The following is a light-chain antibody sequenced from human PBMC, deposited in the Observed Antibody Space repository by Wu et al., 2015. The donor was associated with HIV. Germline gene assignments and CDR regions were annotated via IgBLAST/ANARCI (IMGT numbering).Light chain of an antibody. V-gene: IGKV1-5*03. J-gene: IGKJ4*01. CDR3: QQYNSYPHT. CDR1: QTINTW. CDR2: KAF. Sequence: DIQMTQSPSTLSASVGDRVTITCRASQTINTWLAWYQQKPGKAPKLLIYKAFNLESGVPSRFSGSRSGTGFTLSISSLQSDDFATYYCQQYNSYPHTFGGGTKVEI.